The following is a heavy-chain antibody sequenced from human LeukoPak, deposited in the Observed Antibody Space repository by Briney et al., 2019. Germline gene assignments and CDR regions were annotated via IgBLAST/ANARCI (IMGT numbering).Heavy chain of an antibody. CDR1: GDSISSYY. CDR3: ARLLSGYYRYYFDY. Sequence: SETLSLTCTVSGDSISSYYWSWIRQPPGKGLEWIGSIYYSGSTNYSPSLKSRVTISVDTSKNQFSLKLSSETAADTAVYYCARLLSGYYRYYFDYWGQGTLLTVSS. V-gene: IGHV4-59*08. J-gene: IGHJ4*02. CDR2: IYYSGST. D-gene: IGHD3-22*01.